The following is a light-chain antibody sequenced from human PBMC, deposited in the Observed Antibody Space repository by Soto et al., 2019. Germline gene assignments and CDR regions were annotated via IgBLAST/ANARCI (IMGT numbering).Light chain of an antibody. CDR1: QSVSSRR. V-gene: IGKV3D-20*02. CDR3: HQRQSWPRT. Sequence: EIVLAQSPGTLSLSPGERATLSCRASQSVSSRRLAWYQQKPGQAPRLLIYQTSIRAAGIPARFSASGTGTDFTLTISDVQPEDFAVYYCHQRQSWPRTFGQGTKVDIK. J-gene: IGKJ1*01. CDR2: QTS.